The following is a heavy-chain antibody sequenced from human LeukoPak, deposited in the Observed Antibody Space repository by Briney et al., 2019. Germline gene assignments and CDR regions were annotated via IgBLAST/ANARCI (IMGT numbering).Heavy chain of an antibody. CDR3: AKDRLGYTYGLHFDS. D-gene: IGHD5-18*01. J-gene: IGHJ4*02. CDR2: ISYDGSNK. CDR1: GFTFSSYG. Sequence: GGSLRLSCAASGFTFSSYGMHWVRQAPGKGLEWVAVISYDGSNKYYADSVKGRFTISRDNSKNTLYLQMNSLRAEDTAIYYCAKDRLGYTYGLHFDSWGQGTLVTVSS. V-gene: IGHV3-30*18.